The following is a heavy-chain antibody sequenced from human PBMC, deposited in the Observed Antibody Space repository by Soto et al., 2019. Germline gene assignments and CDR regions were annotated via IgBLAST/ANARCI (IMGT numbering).Heavy chain of an antibody. Sequence: GGSLRLSCAASGFTFTRYSMNWGRQAPGKGLEWVSSISSTTNYIYYGDSMKGRFTISRDNAKNSLYLEMNSLRAEDTAVYYCARESEDLTSNFDYWGQGTLVTVSS. CDR3: ARESEDLTSNFDY. CDR2: ISSTTNYI. CDR1: GFTFTRYS. J-gene: IGHJ4*02. V-gene: IGHV3-21*06.